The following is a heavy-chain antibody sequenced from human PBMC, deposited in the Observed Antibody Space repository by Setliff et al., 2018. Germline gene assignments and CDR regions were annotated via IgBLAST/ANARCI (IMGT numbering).Heavy chain of an antibody. CDR2: IYNNGYT. D-gene: IGHD5-18*01. CDR1: GGSISSNGNY. J-gene: IGHJ6*03. V-gene: IGHV4-39*01. CDR3: ARGRGSYSSYMDV. Sequence: TLSLTCTVSGGSISSNGNYWSWIRQPPGKGLEWIGSIYNNGYTYYNPSLKSRVTISADTSKNQFSLKLTSVTAADTALYYCARGRGSYSSYMDVWGKGTTVTVSS.